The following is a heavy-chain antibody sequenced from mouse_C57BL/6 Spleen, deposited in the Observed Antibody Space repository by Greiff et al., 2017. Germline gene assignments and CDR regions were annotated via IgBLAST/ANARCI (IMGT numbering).Heavy chain of an antibody. CDR2: ISYDGSN. D-gene: IGHD2-5*01. Sequence: EVKLQESGPGLVQPSQSLSFPCSVPGYSITSGYFWNWIRKFPGNKLEWMGYISYDGSNNYNPSLKNRISITRDTSKNQLFLKLNSVTTEDTSTYYCAREGYSNPYYAMDYWGQGTSVTVSS. J-gene: IGHJ4*01. CDR1: GYSITSGYF. V-gene: IGHV3-6*01. CDR3: AREGYSNPYYAMDY.